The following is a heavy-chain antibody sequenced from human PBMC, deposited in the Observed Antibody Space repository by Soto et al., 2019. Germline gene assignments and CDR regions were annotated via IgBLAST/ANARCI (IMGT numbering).Heavy chain of an antibody. Sequence: GASVKVSCKASGGTFSSYAISWVRQAPGQGLEWMGGIIPIFGTANYAQKFQGRVTITADKSTSTAYMELSSLRSEDTAVYYCAREFPGYCSSTSCYQFDPWGQGTLVTVSS. CDR2: IIPIFGTA. V-gene: IGHV1-69*06. CDR3: AREFPGYCSSTSCYQFDP. J-gene: IGHJ5*02. D-gene: IGHD2-2*01. CDR1: GGTFSSYA.